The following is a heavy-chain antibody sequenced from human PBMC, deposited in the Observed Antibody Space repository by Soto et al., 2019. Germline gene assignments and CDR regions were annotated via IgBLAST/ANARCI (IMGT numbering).Heavy chain of an antibody. D-gene: IGHD4-17*01. J-gene: IGHJ5*02. CDR2: INHSGST. Sequence: SETLSLTCAVYGGSFSGYYWSWIRQPPGKGLEWIGEINHSGSTNYNPSLKSRVTISVDTSKNQFSLKLSSVTAADTAVYYCARGRHGDPAYWFDPWGQGTQVTVSS. CDR1: GGSFSGYY. CDR3: ARGRHGDPAYWFDP. V-gene: IGHV4-34*01.